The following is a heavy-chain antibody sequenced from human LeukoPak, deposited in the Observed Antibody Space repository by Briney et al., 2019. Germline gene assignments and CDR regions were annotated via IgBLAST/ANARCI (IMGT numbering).Heavy chain of an antibody. CDR3: AREEYGDYVFFYY. D-gene: IGHD4-17*01. CDR1: GFTFSSYE. Sequence: PGGSLRLSCAASGFTFSSYEMNWVRQAPGKGLDWVSYISSSGSTIYYADSVKGRFTISRDNAKNSLYLQMNSLRAEDTAVYYCAREEYGDYVFFYYWGQGTLVTVSS. J-gene: IGHJ4*02. V-gene: IGHV3-48*03. CDR2: ISSSGSTI.